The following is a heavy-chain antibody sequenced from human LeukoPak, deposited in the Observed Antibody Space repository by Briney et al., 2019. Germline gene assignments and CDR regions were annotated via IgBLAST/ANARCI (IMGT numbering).Heavy chain of an antibody. CDR2: IHYSGST. Sequence: SETLSLTCTVSGGSISSYYWSWIRQPPGKRLEWIGYIHYSGSTNYNPSLKSRVTISVDTSKNQFSLKLSSVTAADTAVYYCATHTTDFWSGYYYHWGQGTLVTVSS. D-gene: IGHD3-3*01. V-gene: IGHV4-59*01. CDR1: GGSISSYY. J-gene: IGHJ5*02. CDR3: ATHTTDFWSGYYYH.